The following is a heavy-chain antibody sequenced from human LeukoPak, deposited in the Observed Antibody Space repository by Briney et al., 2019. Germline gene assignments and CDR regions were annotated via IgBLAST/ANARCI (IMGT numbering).Heavy chain of an antibody. V-gene: IGHV3-33*01. CDR3: ARDRWLQSPGDLGY. CDR2: IWYDGSNK. CDR1: GFTFSSYG. D-gene: IGHD5-24*01. J-gene: IGHJ4*02. Sequence: PGRSLRLSCAASGFTFSSYGMHWVRQAPGKGLEGVAVIWYDGSNKYYADSVKGRFTISRDNSKNTLYLQMNSLRAEDTAVYYCARDRWLQSPGDLGYWGQGTLVTVSS.